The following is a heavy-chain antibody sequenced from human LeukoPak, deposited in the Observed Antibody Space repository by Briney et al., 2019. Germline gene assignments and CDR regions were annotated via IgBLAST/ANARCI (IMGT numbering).Heavy chain of an antibody. J-gene: IGHJ4*02. D-gene: IGHD3-10*01. CDR1: GYSISSGYY. V-gene: IGHV4-38-2*02. CDR2: IYHSGST. Sequence: SETLSLTCTVSGYSISSGYYWGWIRQPPGKGLEWIGSIYHSGSTYYNPSLKSRVTISVDTSKNQFSLKRSSVTAADTAVYYCARTRYGSGSYTYLDYWGQGTLVTVSS. CDR3: ARTRYGSGSYTYLDY.